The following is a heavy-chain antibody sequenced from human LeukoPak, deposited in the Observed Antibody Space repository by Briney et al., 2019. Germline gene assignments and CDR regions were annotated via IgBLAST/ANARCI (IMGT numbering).Heavy chain of an antibody. CDR2: ISYDGSNK. J-gene: IGHJ4*02. V-gene: IGHV3-30*18. CDR1: GFTFSTSW. Sequence: GGSLRLSCAASGFTFSTSWMTWVRQAPGKGLEWVAVISYDGSNKYYADSVKGRFTISRDNSKNTLYLQMNSLRAEDTAVYYCAKDYYDSSGYYVSYFDYWGQGTLVTVSS. D-gene: IGHD3-22*01. CDR3: AKDYYDSSGYYVSYFDY.